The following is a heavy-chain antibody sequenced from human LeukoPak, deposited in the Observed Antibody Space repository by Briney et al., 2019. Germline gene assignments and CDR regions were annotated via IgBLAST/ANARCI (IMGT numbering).Heavy chain of an antibody. V-gene: IGHV4-39*07. Sequence: SETLSLTCTVSGASISSTTYYWGWIRQPPRKGLEWIASIYYSGSTYYNPSLKSRVTISVDTSKNQFSLKLSSLTAADTAVYYCAREGGRAGGDVWGKGTTVTVSS. D-gene: IGHD1-26*01. J-gene: IGHJ6*04. CDR2: IYYSGST. CDR3: AREGGRAGGDV. CDR1: GASISSTTYY.